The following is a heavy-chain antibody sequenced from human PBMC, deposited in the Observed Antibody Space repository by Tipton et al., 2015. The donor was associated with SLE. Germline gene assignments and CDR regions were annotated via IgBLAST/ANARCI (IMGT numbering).Heavy chain of an antibody. CDR2: INPNSGGT. CDR3: ARVARYDFWSGYP. D-gene: IGHD3-3*01. CDR1: GYTFTGYY. J-gene: IGHJ5*02. Sequence: QSGPEVKKPGASVKVSCKASGYTFTGYYMHWVRQAPGQGLEWMGWINPNSGGTNYAQKFQGRVTMTRDTSISTAYMELSRLGSDDTAVYYCARVARYDFWSGYPWGQGTLVTVSS. V-gene: IGHV1-2*02.